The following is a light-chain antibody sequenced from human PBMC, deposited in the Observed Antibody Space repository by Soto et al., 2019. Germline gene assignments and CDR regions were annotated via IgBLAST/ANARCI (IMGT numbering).Light chain of an antibody. CDR2: ENN. V-gene: IGLV1-51*02. J-gene: IGLJ2*01. CDR1: SSNIGNNY. Sequence: QSVLTQPPSVSAAPGQKVTISCSGSSSNIGNNYVSWYQHLPGTAPKLLMYENNKRPSGIPDRFSGSKSGTSATLGITGLQTGDEADYYCGTWDNSLSVVVFGGGTQLTVL. CDR3: GTWDNSLSVVV.